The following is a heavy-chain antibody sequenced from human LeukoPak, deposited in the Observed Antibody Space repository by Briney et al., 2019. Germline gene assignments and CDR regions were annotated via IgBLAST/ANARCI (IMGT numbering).Heavy chain of an antibody. Sequence: PSETLSLTCAVYGGSFSGYYWSWIRQPPGKGLEWIGEINHSGSTNYNPSLKSRVTISVDTSKNQFSLKLSSVTAADTAVYYCARVAIAVAGSLHFDYWGQGTLATVSS. CDR2: INHSGST. CDR3: ARVAIAVAGSLHFDY. CDR1: GGSFSGYY. V-gene: IGHV4-34*01. J-gene: IGHJ4*02. D-gene: IGHD6-19*01.